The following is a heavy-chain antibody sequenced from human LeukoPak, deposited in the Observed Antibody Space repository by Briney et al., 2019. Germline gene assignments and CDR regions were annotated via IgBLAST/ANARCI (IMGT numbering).Heavy chain of an antibody. J-gene: IGHJ6*03. Sequence: SGPTLVKPTQTLTLTCTFSGFSLSTSGVGVGWIRQPPGMALEWLALIYWNDDKRYSPSLKSRLTITKDTSKNQVVLTMTNMDPVDTATYYCAYIGGFELGYYYYYMDVWGKGTTVTVCS. D-gene: IGHD6-13*01. CDR2: IYWNDDK. V-gene: IGHV2-5*01. CDR3: AYIGGFELGYYYYYMDV. CDR1: GFSLSTSGVG.